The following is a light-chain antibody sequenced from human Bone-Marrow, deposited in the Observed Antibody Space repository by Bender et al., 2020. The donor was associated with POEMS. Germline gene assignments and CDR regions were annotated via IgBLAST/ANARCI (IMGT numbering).Light chain of an antibody. CDR3: QAWDTSSVV. CDR2: EVN. V-gene: IGLV3-1*01. J-gene: IGLJ2*01. Sequence: SYALTQPPSVSVSPGHTANITCSEDHLGDQYSSLYQLKPGQSPVLVIYEVNTMPSGIPARFSGSNSGNRATLTISGTQALDEADYYCQAWDTSSVVFGGGTKLTVL. CDR1: HLGDQY.